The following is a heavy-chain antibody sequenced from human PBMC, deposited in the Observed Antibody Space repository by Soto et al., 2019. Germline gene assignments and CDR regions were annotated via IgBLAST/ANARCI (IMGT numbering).Heavy chain of an antibody. CDR1: GFTFSNAW. V-gene: IGHV3-15*01. J-gene: IGHJ4*02. CDR2: IKSKTDGGTT. Sequence: GGSLRLSCAASGFTFSNAWMSWVRQAPGKGLEWVGRIKSKTDGGTTSYAAPVKGRFTIARDDSKNTLYLQMNSLQTEDTAVYYCTTAWISAVAGRMDYWGQGTLVTVPS. CDR3: TTAWISAVAGRMDY. D-gene: IGHD6-19*01.